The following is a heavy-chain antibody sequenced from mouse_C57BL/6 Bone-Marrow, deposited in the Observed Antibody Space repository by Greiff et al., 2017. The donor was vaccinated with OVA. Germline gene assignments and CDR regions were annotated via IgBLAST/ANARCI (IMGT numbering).Heavy chain of an antibody. CDR3: AKHALCYGSTDWYFDV. Sequence: EVKLVESGGGLVQPGGSLKLSCAASGFTFSDYYMYWVRQTPEKRLEWVAYISNGGGSTYYPDTVKGRFTISRDNAKNTLYLQMSRLKSEDTAMYYCAKHALCYGSTDWYFDVWGTGTTVTVSS. CDR2: ISNGGGST. CDR1: GFTFSDYY. V-gene: IGHV5-12*01. J-gene: IGHJ1*03. D-gene: IGHD1-1*01.